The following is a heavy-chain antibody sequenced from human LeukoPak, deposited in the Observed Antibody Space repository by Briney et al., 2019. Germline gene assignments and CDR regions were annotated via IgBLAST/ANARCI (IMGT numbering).Heavy chain of an antibody. V-gene: IGHV4-31*03. CDR2: IYYSGST. CDR1: GGSISSGGYY. J-gene: IGHJ6*02. Sequence: SETLSLTCTVSGGSISSGGYYWSWIRQHPGKGLEWIGYIYYSGSTYYNPSLKSRVTISVDTSKNQFSLKLSSVTAADTAVYYCASPSLPYYYGMDVWSQGTTVTVSS. CDR3: ASPSLPYYYGMDV.